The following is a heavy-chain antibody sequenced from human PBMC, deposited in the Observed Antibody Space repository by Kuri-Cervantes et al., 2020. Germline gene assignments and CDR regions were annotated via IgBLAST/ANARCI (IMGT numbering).Heavy chain of an antibody. CDR3: ARGSGWYGY. CDR2: IYHSGST. J-gene: IGHJ4*02. V-gene: IGHV4-38-2*02. CDR1: GYSISSGYY. Sequence: GSLRLSCTVSGYSISSGYYWGWIRQPPGKGLEWIGSIYHSGSTYYNPSLKSRVTISVDTSKNQFSVKLSSVTAADTAVYYCARGSGWYGYWGQGTLVTVSS. D-gene: IGHD6-19*01.